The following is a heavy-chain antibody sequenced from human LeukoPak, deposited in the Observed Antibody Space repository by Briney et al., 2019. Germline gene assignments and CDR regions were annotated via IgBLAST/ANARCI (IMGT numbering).Heavy chain of an antibody. CDR2: FDPEDGET. V-gene: IGHV1-24*01. D-gene: IGHD3-22*01. J-gene: IGHJ4*02. CDR3: ATARSRGYYDSSGYYPFDY. CDR1: GYTLTELS. Sequence: ASVKVSCKVSGYTLTELSMHWVRQAPGKGLEWMGGFDPEDGETIYAQKFQGRVTMTEDTSTDTAYMELSSLRSEDTAVYYCATARSRGYYDSSGYYPFDYWGQGTLVTVSS.